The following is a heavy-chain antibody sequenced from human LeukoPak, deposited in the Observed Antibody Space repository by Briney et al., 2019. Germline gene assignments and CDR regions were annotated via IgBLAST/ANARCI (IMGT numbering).Heavy chain of an antibody. D-gene: IGHD3-22*01. CDR1: GGSISTSDNY. CDR3: ARHPTYDSSGYSFDY. J-gene: IGHJ4*02. V-gene: IGHV4-39*01. Sequence: KPSETLSLTCIVSGGSISTSDNYWGWIRQPPGKGLEWIGSMHNTMSTNYNPSLKSRVTISVDTSKNQFSLKLSSVTAADTAVYYCARHPTYDSSGYSFDYWGQGTLVTVSS. CDR2: MHNTMST.